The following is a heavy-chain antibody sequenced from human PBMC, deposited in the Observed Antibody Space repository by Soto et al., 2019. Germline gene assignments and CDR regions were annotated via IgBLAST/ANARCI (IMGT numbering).Heavy chain of an antibody. CDR2: ISYSGST. Sequence: PWETLSLTCTVSGGSMSSHYWTWLRQPPGKGLEWIGYISYSGSTYYNPSLKSRVTISADTSRNQFSLKLSPVIAADTAVYYCARADPDASVGYWGQGTLSTVS. V-gene: IGHV4-59*11. J-gene: IGHJ4*02. D-gene: IGHD3-16*01. CDR1: GGSMSSHY. CDR3: ARADPDASVGY.